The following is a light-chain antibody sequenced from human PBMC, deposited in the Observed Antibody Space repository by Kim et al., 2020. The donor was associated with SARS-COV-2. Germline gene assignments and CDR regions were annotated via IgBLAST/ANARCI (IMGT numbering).Light chain of an antibody. Sequence: QSALTQPASVSGSPGQSITISCTGTNSDIGAYHFVCWYQQYPGKVPKLILYDITQRPSGISDRFSGSKSGNTASLTISGLQAEDEADYYCSSFTTSRTMVFGTGTKVTVL. CDR2: DIT. CDR3: SSFTTSRTMV. CDR1: NSDIGAYHF. J-gene: IGLJ1*01. V-gene: IGLV2-14*01.